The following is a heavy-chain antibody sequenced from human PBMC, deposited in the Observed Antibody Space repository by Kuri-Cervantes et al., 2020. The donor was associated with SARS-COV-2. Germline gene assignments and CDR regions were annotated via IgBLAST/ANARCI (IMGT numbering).Heavy chain of an antibody. V-gene: IGHV3-15*01. CDR3: TTDIVVVPAARVDYYYMDV. J-gene: IGHJ6*03. Sequence: GESLKISCAASGFTFSNAWMSRVRQAPGKGLEWVGRIKRKTDGGTTDYAAPVKGRFTISRDDSKNTLYLQMNSLKTEDTAVYYCTTDIVVVPAARVDYYYMDVWGKGTTVTVSS. CDR2: IKRKTDGGTT. D-gene: IGHD2-2*01. CDR1: GFTFSNAW.